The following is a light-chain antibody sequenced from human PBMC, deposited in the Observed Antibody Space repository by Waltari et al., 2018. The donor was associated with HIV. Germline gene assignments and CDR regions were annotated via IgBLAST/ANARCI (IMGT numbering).Light chain of an antibody. CDR2: SNN. Sequence: QSVLTQPPSASGTPGQRLSISCSGSSSNIGSNHVNWYQQLPGTAPKLLIYSNNQRPSGVPDRFSGSKSGTSASLAISGLQSEDEADYYCAAWDDSLNAWVFGGGTKLTVL. J-gene: IGLJ3*02. CDR1: SSNIGSNH. V-gene: IGLV1-44*01. CDR3: AAWDDSLNAWV.